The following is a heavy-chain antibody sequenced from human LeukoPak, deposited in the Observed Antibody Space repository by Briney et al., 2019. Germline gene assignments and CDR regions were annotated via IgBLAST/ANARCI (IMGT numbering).Heavy chain of an antibody. CDR2: LWYDGVIQ. CDR3: ARDLGHCSTGACYSTYLDY. CDR1: GFSFSTYG. V-gene: IGHV3-33*01. Sequence: GRSLRLSCVASGFSFSTYGMHWVRQAPGKELEWVALLWYDGVIQYYPDSVKGRFTISRDSSTNTVYLQMDSLRVEDTAVYYCARDLGHCSTGACYSTYLDYWGQGTLVTVSS. J-gene: IGHJ4*02. D-gene: IGHD2-15*01.